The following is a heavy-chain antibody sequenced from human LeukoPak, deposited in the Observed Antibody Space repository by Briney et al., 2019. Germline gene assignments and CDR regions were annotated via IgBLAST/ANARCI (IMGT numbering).Heavy chain of an antibody. D-gene: IGHD3-9*01. Sequence: PSETLSLTCAVYGGSFSGYYWSWIRQPPGKGLEWIGEINHSGSTNYNPSLKSRVTMSVATSKNQFSMKLTSVTAADTAVYYCARGGNYDILTGYYTGYYFDYWGQGTLVTVSS. V-gene: IGHV4-34*01. CDR3: ARGGNYDILTGYYTGYYFDY. CDR2: INHSGST. CDR1: GGSFSGYY. J-gene: IGHJ4*02.